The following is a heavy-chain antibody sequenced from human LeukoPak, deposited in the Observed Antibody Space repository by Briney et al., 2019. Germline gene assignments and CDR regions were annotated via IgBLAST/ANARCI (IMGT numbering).Heavy chain of an antibody. Sequence: PSETLSLTCTVSGGSISSSSYYWGWIRQPPGKGLEWIGSIYYSGSTYYNPSLKSRVTISVDTSKNQFSLKLSSVTAADTAVYYCARLPQGITMVRGVLDYWGQGPLVTVSS. CDR2: IYYSGST. D-gene: IGHD3-10*01. CDR3: ARLPQGITMVRGVLDY. CDR1: GGSISSSSYY. J-gene: IGHJ4*02. V-gene: IGHV4-39*01.